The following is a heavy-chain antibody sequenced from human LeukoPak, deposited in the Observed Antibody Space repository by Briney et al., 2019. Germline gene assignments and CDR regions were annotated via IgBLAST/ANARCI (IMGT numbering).Heavy chain of an antibody. Sequence: GGSLRLSCAASGFTFDDYAMHWVRQAPGKGLEWVSGISWNSGSIGYADSVKGRFTISRDNAKNSLYLQMNSLRAEDTASYYCAKGYCSSTSCYVGYYYYGMDVWGQGTTVTVSS. CDR1: GFTFDDYA. J-gene: IGHJ6*02. D-gene: IGHD2-2*01. V-gene: IGHV3-9*01. CDR2: ISWNSGSI. CDR3: AKGYCSSTSCYVGYYYYGMDV.